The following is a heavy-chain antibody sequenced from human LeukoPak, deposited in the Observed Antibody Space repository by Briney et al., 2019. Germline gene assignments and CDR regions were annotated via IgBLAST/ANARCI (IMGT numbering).Heavy chain of an antibody. CDR1: GGSISSHY. CDR3: ARTYYGSGSYYGYLFDY. D-gene: IGHD3-10*01. J-gene: IGHJ4*02. CDR2: IYYSGST. V-gene: IGHV4-59*11. Sequence: PSETLSLTCTVSGGSISSHYWSWIRQPPGKGLEWIGYIYYSGSTNYNPSLKSRVTISVDMSKNKFSLKLSSVTAADTAVYYCARTYYGSGSYYGYLFDYWGQGTLVTVSS.